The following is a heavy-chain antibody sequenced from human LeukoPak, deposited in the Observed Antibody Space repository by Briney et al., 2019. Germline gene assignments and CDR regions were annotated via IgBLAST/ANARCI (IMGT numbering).Heavy chain of an antibody. Sequence: GGSLRLSCAASGFTFSSYSMNWVRQAPGPGLEWVSYISGSSGTRYYADSVKGRFTISRDNAKNSLYLQMNSLRAEDTAVYYCARAPYTSGWYRGDNDYWGQGTLVTVSS. J-gene: IGHJ4*02. V-gene: IGHV3-48*01. D-gene: IGHD6-19*01. CDR3: ARAPYTSGWYRGDNDY. CDR1: GFTFSSYS. CDR2: ISGSSGTR.